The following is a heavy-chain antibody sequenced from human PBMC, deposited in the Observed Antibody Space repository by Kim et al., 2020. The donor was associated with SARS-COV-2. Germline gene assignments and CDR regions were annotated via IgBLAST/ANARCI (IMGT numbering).Heavy chain of an antibody. V-gene: IGHV3-30*18. CDR2: ISYDGSNK. D-gene: IGHD2-2*01. J-gene: IGHJ6*02. CDR1: GFTFSSYG. Sequence: GGSLRLSCAASGFTFSSYGMHWVRQAPGKGLEWVAVISYDGSNKYYADSVKGRFTISRDNSKNTLYLQMNSLRAEDTAVYYCAKDARRTIHFVVVPAAMSRDYGMDVWGQGTTVTVSS. CDR3: AKDARRTIHFVVVPAAMSRDYGMDV.